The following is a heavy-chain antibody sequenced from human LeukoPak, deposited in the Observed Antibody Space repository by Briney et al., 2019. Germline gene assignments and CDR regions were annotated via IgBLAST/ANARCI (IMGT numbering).Heavy chain of an antibody. CDR2: IYTSGST. J-gene: IGHJ6*02. CDR3: ARMVDEYYYYYYGMDV. Sequence: SETLSLTCTVSGGSICSYYWSWIRQPAGKGLEWIGRIYTSGSTNYNPSLKSRVTMSVDTSKNQFSLKLSSVTAADTAVYYCARMVDEYYYYYYGMDVWGQGTTVTVSS. D-gene: IGHD2-15*01. V-gene: IGHV4-4*07. CDR1: GGSICSYY.